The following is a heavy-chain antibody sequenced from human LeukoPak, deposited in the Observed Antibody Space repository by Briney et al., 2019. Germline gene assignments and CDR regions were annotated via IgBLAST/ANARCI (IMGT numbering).Heavy chain of an antibody. D-gene: IGHD5-18*01. CDR1: GYTFTCYY. J-gene: IGHJ4*02. V-gene: IGHV1-2*02. Sequence: ASVKVSCKASGYTFTCYYIHWVRQAPGQGLEWMGWINPNSGGTNYAQKFQGRVTMTRDTSISTAYMELSRLRSDDTAVYYCAHLGYSYGNFGYYFDYWGQGTLVTVSS. CDR3: AHLGYSYGNFGYYFDY. CDR2: INPNSGGT.